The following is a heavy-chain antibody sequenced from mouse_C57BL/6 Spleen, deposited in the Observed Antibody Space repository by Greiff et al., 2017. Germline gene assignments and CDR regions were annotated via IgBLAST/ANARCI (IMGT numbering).Heavy chain of an antibody. D-gene: IGHD2-4*01. CDR3: ASYDYDGGY. Sequence: QVQLQQSGPELVKPGASVKISCKASGYAFSSSWMNWVKQRPGKGLEWIGRIYPGDGDTNYNGKFKGKATLTADKSSSTAYMQLSSLTSEDSAVYFCASYDYDGGYWGQGTTRTVSS. CDR1: GYAFSSSW. J-gene: IGHJ2*01. V-gene: IGHV1-82*01. CDR2: IYPGDGDT.